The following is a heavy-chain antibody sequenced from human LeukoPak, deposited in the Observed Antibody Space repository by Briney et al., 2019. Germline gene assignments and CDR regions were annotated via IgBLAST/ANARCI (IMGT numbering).Heavy chain of an antibody. Sequence: GGSLRLSCAASGFTFSTYWMTWVRQAPGKGLEWVANIKEDGSEKNYVDSVKGRFTISRDNAKNSLYLQMNSLRAEDTAVYYCARVTIAAAGTSLDYWGQGTLVTVSS. D-gene: IGHD6-13*01. CDR1: GFTFSTYW. CDR2: IKEDGSEK. V-gene: IGHV3-7*02. CDR3: ARVTIAAAGTSLDY. J-gene: IGHJ4*02.